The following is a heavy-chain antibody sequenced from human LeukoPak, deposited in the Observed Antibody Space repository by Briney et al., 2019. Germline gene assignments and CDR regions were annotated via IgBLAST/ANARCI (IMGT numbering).Heavy chain of an antibody. CDR3: TSHSSFSILGN. CDR1: GFPFTNAW. J-gene: IGHJ4*02. Sequence: GGSLRLSCAGSGFPFTNAWMSWVRQAPGKGLEWVGRTKSKTDGGTIDYAAPVKGRFTISRDDSKNTLYLQMNSLKTEDTAVYYCTSHSSFSILGNWCQGTLVTVSS. V-gene: IGHV3-15*01. D-gene: IGHD2-21*01. CDR2: TKSKTDGGTI.